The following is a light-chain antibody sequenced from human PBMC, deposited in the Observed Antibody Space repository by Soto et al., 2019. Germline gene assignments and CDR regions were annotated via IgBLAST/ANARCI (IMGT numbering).Light chain of an antibody. CDR2: EVT. Sequence: QSALTQPPSASGSPGQSVTISCTGTSSDIGGHNYVSWYQQHPGKAPKLIIYEVTKRPSGVPDRFSGSKSGNTASLPVSGLQAEDEADYYCSSRKTFAGGTKLTVL. V-gene: IGLV2-8*01. CDR3: SSRKT. J-gene: IGLJ2*01. CDR1: SSDIGGHNY.